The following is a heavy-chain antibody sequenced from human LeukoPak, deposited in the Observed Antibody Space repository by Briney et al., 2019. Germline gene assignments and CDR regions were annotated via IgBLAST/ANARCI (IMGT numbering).Heavy chain of an antibody. V-gene: IGHV1-18*01. D-gene: IGHD3-22*01. Sequence: ASVKVSCKASGYTFTSYGISWVRQAPGQGLEWMGWISAYNGNTNYAQKLQGRVTMTTDTSTSTAYMELRSLRSDDTAVYYCARDNWWYYDSSGREYYFDYWGQGTLVTVSS. CDR2: ISAYNGNT. CDR1: GYTFTSYG. J-gene: IGHJ4*02. CDR3: ARDNWWYYDSSGREYYFDY.